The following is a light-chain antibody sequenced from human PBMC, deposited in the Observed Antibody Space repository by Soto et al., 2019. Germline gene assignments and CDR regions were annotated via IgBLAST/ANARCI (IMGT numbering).Light chain of an antibody. V-gene: IGLV2-14*01. J-gene: IGLJ2*01. CDR1: SSDVGAYNY. Sequence: QSALTQPASASGSPGQSITISCTGTSSDVGAYNYVSWYQQPPGKAPKLMIYEVSNRPSGVSNRFSGSKSGNTASLTISGLQAEDEADYYCSSYTTSSTLVFGGGTKLTVL. CDR2: EVS. CDR3: SSYTTSSTLV.